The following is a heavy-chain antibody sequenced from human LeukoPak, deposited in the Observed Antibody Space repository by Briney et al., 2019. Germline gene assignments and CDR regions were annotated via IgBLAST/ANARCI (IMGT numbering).Heavy chain of an antibody. D-gene: IGHD3-10*01. J-gene: IGHJ6*02. V-gene: IGHV3-23*01. Sequence: PGGSLRLSCAASGFTFSSYAMSWVRQAPGKGLEWVSAISGSGGSTYYADSVKGRFTISRDNSKKALYLQMNSLRTEDTAVYFCARGLTAIRGIEYSYYGMDVWGQGTTVTVSS. CDR1: GFTFSSYA. CDR2: ISGSGGST. CDR3: ARGLTAIRGIEYSYYGMDV.